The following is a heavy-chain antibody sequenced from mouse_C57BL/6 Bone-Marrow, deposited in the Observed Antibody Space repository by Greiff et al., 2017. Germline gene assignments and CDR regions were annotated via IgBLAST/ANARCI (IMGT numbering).Heavy chain of an antibody. D-gene: IGHD2-3*01. Sequence: EVQLQQSGPGLVKPSQSLSLTCSVTGYSITSGYYWNWIRQFPGNKLEWMGYISYDGSNNYNPSLKNRISITRDTSKNQFFLKLNSVTTEDTATYYCARDRGWLLRGFAYWGQGTLVTVSA. CDR2: ISYDGSN. CDR3: ARDRGWLLRGFAY. V-gene: IGHV3-6*01. CDR1: GYSITSGYY. J-gene: IGHJ3*01.